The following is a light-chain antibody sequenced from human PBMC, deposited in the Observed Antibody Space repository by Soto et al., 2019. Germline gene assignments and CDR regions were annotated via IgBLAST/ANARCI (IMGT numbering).Light chain of an antibody. CDR1: QSVSRW. Sequence: DIQMTQSPSTLSASVGDRVTITCRASQSVSRWLARYQQKPGKAPKLLIYMASRLESGVPSRFSGSGSGTEFTLTISSLQPDDFATYYCQQYDNYSTFGGGTKVEIK. CDR2: MAS. J-gene: IGKJ4*01. V-gene: IGKV1-5*03. CDR3: QQYDNYST.